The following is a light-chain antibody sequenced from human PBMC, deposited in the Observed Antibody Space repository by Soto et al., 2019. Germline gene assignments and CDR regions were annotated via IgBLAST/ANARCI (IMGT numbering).Light chain of an antibody. CDR2: QVI. Sequence: QSALTQPASVSGSPGQSITISCTGSTSDIGRYGYVSWFQQHPGRAPKLLIYQVINRPSEVSTRFSGSKSGSTAYLTISGLQAEDEADYYCASFTSTNTWVFGGGTKLTVL. J-gene: IGLJ3*02. V-gene: IGLV2-14*01. CDR1: TSDIGRYGY. CDR3: ASFTSTNTWV.